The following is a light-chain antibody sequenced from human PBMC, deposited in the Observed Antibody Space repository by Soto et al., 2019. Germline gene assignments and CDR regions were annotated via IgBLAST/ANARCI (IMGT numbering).Light chain of an antibody. J-gene: IGKJ2*01. CDR3: QQYSSYSGT. CDR1: QSIGTW. Sequence: DIQMTQSPSTLSASVGDRVTITCRASQSIGTWLAWYQHKPGRAPKVLISEATSLESGVPSRFSASGSGTDFSLTISGLLPDDFATYSCQQYSSYSGTFGQGTKGEIK. V-gene: IGKV1-5*01. CDR2: EAT.